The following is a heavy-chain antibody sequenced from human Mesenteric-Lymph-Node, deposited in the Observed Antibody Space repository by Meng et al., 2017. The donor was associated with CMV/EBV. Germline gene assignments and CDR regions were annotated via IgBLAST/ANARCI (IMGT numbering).Heavy chain of an antibody. CDR1: GFTVDSNC. V-gene: IGHV3-66*01. CDR3: AETAGATWFDP. CDR2: IYIDGPT. D-gene: IGHD1-14*01. J-gene: IGHJ5*02. Sequence: LSCAASGFTVDSNCLNWVRQAPGKGLEWVSVIYIDGPTYYADSVKGRFTISRDNSENTLFLQMNSLRAEDTAVYHCAETAGATWFDPWGQGTLVTVSS.